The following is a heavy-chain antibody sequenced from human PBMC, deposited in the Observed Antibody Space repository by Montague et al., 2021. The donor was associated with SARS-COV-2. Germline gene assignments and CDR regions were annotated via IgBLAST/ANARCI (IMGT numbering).Heavy chain of an antibody. J-gene: IGHJ6*02. V-gene: IGHV4-34*01. CDR3: ARGRAVTTFYCYYSGFDA. D-gene: IGHD4-17*01. CDR1: GGSFSGYY. CDR2: INHSGST. Sequence: SETLSLTCAVYGGSFSGYYWSWIRQPPGKGLEWIGEINHSGSTNYNPSLKSRVTISVDTSKNQFSLKLGSVTAADTAVYYCARGRAVTTFYCYYSGFDAWGQGTPVTVSS.